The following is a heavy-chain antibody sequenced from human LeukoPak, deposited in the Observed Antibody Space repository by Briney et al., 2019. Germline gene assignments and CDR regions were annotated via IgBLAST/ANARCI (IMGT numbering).Heavy chain of an antibody. Sequence: EASVKVSCKASGGTFSSYAISWVRQAPGQGLEWMGGIIPIFGTANYAQKFQGRVTITADESTSTAYMELSSLRSEGTAVYYCARDPTHYDFWSGETQAPVDYWGQGTLVTVSS. J-gene: IGHJ4*02. V-gene: IGHV1-69*13. D-gene: IGHD3-3*01. CDR2: IIPIFGTA. CDR1: GGTFSSYA. CDR3: ARDPTHYDFWSGETQAPVDY.